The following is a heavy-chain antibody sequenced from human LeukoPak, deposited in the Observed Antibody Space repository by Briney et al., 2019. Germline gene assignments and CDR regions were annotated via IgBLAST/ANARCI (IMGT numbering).Heavy chain of an antibody. CDR3: ARGYYDSSGYYYVSAFDI. Sequence: PGGSLRLSCAASGFTFSSYAMHWVRQAPGKGLEYVSAISSNGGSTYYANSVKGRFTISRDNSKNTLYLQMGSLRAEDMAVYYCARGYYDSSGYYYVSAFDIWGQGTMVTVSS. J-gene: IGHJ3*02. CDR2: ISSNGGST. CDR1: GFTFSSYA. D-gene: IGHD3-22*01. V-gene: IGHV3-64*01.